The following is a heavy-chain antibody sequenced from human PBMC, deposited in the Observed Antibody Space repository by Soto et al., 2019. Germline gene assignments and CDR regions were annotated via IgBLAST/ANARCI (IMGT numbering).Heavy chain of an antibody. Sequence: EVQLVESGGGLVQPGGSLRLSCAASGFTVSSSYMTWVRQAPGKGLEWVSVIYRGGTTFYAGSVEGRFTMSRDNSKNTLYLHMNSLRAEDTAVYYCASISEDITGPPFDYWGQGTLVTVSS. V-gene: IGHV3-53*01. CDR2: IYRGGTT. CDR3: ASISEDITGPPFDY. J-gene: IGHJ4*02. CDR1: GFTVSSSY. D-gene: IGHD1-20*01.